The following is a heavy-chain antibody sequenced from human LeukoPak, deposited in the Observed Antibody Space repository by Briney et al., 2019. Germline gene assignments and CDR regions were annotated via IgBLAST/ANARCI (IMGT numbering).Heavy chain of an antibody. CDR1: GFTFTSYW. J-gene: IGHJ5*02. Sequence: PGGSLRLSCAASGFTFTSYWIGWVRQMPGKGLEWMGIIYPGDSDTRYSPSFQGQVTISADKSISTAYLQWSSLKASDTAMYYCARQGVYDILTGTAHNWFDPWGQGTLVTVSS. V-gene: IGHV5-51*01. D-gene: IGHD3-9*01. CDR2: IYPGDSDT. CDR3: ARQGVYDILTGTAHNWFDP.